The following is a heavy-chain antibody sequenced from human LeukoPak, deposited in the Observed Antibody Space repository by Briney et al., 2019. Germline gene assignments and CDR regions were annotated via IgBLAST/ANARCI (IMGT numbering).Heavy chain of an antibody. Sequence: SETLSLTCTVSGGSIRSYYWSWIRQAPGKGLEWFGYIYYSGSTNYNPSLKSRVTISLDTSKNQFSLKLSSVTAADTAVYYCAGAYSSGWRLDYWGQGALVTVSS. D-gene: IGHD6-19*01. CDR2: IYYSGST. CDR1: GGSIRSYY. J-gene: IGHJ4*02. CDR3: AGAYSSGWRLDY. V-gene: IGHV4-59*01.